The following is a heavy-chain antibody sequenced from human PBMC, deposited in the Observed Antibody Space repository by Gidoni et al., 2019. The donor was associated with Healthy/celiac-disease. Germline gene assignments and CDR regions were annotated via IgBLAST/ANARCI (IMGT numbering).Heavy chain of an antibody. CDR2: ISSSSSTI. V-gene: IGHV3-48*01. CDR3: ARGLKGRSGNYYYYGMDV. J-gene: IGHJ6*02. Sequence: EVQLVESGGGLVQPGGSLRLSCAASGFTFSSYSMNWVRQAPGKGLEWVSYISSSSSTIYYADSVKGRFTISRDNAKNSLYLQMNSLRAEDTAVYYCARGLKGRSGNYYYYGMDVWGQGTTVTVSS. D-gene: IGHD2-8*01. CDR1: GFTFSSYS.